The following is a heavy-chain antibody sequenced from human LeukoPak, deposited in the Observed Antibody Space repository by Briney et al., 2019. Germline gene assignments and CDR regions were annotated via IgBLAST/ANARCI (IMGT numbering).Heavy chain of an antibody. J-gene: IGHJ4*02. V-gene: IGHV4-39*07. CDR1: GGSISSSSYY. CDR2: INHSGST. D-gene: IGHD1-26*01. Sequence: SETLSLTCTVSGGSISSSSYYWGWIRQPPGKGLEWIGEINHSGSTNYNPSLKSRVTISVDTSKNQFSLKLSSVTAADTAVYYCASSGSYRFDYWGQGTLVTVSS. CDR3: ASSGSYRFDY.